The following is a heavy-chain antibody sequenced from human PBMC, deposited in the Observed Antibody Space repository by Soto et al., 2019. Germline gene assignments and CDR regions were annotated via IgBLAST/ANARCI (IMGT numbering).Heavy chain of an antibody. CDR3: ARENCSGGSCYPDY. D-gene: IGHD2-15*01. CDR2: IYYSGST. CDR1: GGSVSSGSYY. J-gene: IGHJ4*02. Sequence: QVQLQESGPGLVKPSETLSLTCTVSGGSVSSGSYYWSWIRQPPGKGLEWIGYIYYSGSTNYNPSLKSRVTISVDTSKNQFSLKLSSVTAADTAVYYCARENCSGGSCYPDYWGQGTLVTVSS. V-gene: IGHV4-61*01.